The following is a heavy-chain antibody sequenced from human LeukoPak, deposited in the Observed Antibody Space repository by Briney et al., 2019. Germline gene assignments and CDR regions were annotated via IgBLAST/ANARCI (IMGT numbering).Heavy chain of an antibody. CDR1: GGSFSGYY. CDR3: ARGGGQLWTFYYYYMDV. CDR2: INHSGST. D-gene: IGHD5-18*01. J-gene: IGHJ6*03. Sequence: PETLSLTCAVYGGSFSGYYWSWIRQPPGKGLEWIGEINHSGSTNYNPSLKSRVTISVDTSKNQFSLKLSSVTAAETAVYYCARGGGQLWTFYYYYMDVWGKGTTVTVSS. V-gene: IGHV4-34*01.